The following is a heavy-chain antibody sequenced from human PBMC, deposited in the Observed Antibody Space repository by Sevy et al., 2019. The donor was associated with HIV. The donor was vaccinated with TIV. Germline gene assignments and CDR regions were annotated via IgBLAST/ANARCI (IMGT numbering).Heavy chain of an antibody. CDR1: GFTFGDYA. D-gene: IGHD2-21*02. CDR3: TRRASRVYGDHLNLY. J-gene: IGHJ4*02. CDR2: IRSENYGETT. V-gene: IGHV3-49*03. Sequence: GGSLRLSCTASGFTFGDYAMSWFRQAPGRGLEWVGFIRSENYGETTEYAAYVKGRFIVSRDDSKSIVYLKMNSLKTEDTAVYYCTRRASRVYGDHLNLYWGQGTLVTVSS.